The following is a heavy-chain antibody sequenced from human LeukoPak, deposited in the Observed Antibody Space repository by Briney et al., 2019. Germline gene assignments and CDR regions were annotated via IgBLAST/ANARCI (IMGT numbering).Heavy chain of an antibody. V-gene: IGHV4-34*01. J-gene: IGHJ5*02. D-gene: IGHD2-2*01. CDR2: INARGDT. CDR1: GWSFNDYY. Sequence: PSETLSLTCAVYGWSFNDYYWSWIRQPPGKGLEWIGEINARGDTNYNPSLKSRVTISVDTSKNQFSLRLTSMIAADTAIYYCARGQVPAARGYNWFDPWGQGTLVTVSS. CDR3: ARGQVPAARGYNWFDP.